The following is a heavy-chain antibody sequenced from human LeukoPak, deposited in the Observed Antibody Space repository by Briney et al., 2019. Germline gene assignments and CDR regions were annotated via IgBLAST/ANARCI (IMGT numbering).Heavy chain of an antibody. CDR3: ARGDQQLVPDY. Sequence: SETLSLTCAVYGGSFSGYYWSWIRQPPGKGLEWIGYIYYSGSTNYNPSLKSRVTISVDTSKNQFSLKLSSVTAADTAVYYCARGDQQLVPDYRGQGTLVTVSS. V-gene: IGHV4-59*01. J-gene: IGHJ4*02. CDR2: IYYSGST. D-gene: IGHD6-13*01. CDR1: GGSFSGYY.